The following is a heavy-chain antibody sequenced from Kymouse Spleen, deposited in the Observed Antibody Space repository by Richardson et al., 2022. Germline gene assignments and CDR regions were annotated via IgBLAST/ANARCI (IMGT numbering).Heavy chain of an antibody. V-gene: IGHV4-39*01. D-gene: IGHD4-11,IGHD4-11*01. J-gene: IGHJ6*02. CDR1: GGSISSSSYY. CDR3: ARHDYSPRYYYYYGMDV. Sequence: QLQLQESGPGLVKPSETLSLTCTVSGGSISSSSYYWGWIRQPPGKGLEWIGSIYYSGSTYYNPSLKSRVTISVDTSKNQFSLKLSSVTAADTAVYYCARHDYSPRYYYYYGMDVWGQGTTVTVSS. CDR2: IYYSGST.